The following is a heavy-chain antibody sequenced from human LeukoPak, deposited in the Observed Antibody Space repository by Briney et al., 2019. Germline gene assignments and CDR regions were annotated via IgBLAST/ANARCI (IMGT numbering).Heavy chain of an antibody. CDR1: GGTLRSYA. CDR3: ARDSHYGDYAPPLFDY. CDR2: IIPIFGTA. V-gene: IGHV1-69*05. J-gene: IGHJ4*02. D-gene: IGHD4-17*01. Sequence: SVKVSCRASGGTLRSYAISWVRQAPGQGLEWMGRIIPIFGTANYAQKFQGRVTITTDESTSTAYMELSSLRSEDTAVYYCARDSHYGDYAPPLFDYWGQGTLVTVSS.